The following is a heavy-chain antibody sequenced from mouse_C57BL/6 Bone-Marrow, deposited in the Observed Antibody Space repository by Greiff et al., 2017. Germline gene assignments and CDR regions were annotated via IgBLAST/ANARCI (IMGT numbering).Heavy chain of an antibody. D-gene: IGHD2-2*01. V-gene: IGHV1-42*01. CDR3: ARGPLWLPFDY. J-gene: IGHJ2*01. CDR2: INPSTGGT. CDR1: GYSFTGYY. Sequence: VQLQQSGPELVKPGASVKISCKASGYSFTGYYMNWVKQSPEKSLEWIGEINPSTGGTTYNQKFKAKATLTVDKSSSTAYMQLKSLTSEDSAVYYCARGPLWLPFDYWGQGTTLTVSS.